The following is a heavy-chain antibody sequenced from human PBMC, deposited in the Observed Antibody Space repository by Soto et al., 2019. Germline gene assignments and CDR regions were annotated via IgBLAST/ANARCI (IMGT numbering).Heavy chain of an antibody. D-gene: IGHD3-10*01. CDR1: GDSISSSGYY. V-gene: IGHV4-31*01. J-gene: IGHJ4*02. CDR3: ARASSPLWFGELLYDY. CDR2: IYYSGTT. Sequence: QVQLQESGPGLVKPSQTLSLTCTVSGDSISSSGYYWSWIRQHPGKGLEWIGYIYYSGTTYYNPSLKILLTMSVDTFKNQFYLKLSSVTAADTAVYYCARASSPLWFGELLYDYWGQGTLVTVSS.